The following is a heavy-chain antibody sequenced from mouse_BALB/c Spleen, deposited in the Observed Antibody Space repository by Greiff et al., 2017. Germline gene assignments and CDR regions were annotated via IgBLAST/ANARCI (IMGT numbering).Heavy chain of an antibody. CDR3: ARNLYYDYPAWFAY. Sequence: VQLQQSGAELVRPGTSVKISCKASGYTFTNYWLGWVKQRPGHGLEWIGDIYPGGGYTNYNEKFKGKATLTADTSSSTAYMQLSSLTSEDSAVYFCARNLYYDYPAWFAYWGQGTLVTVSA. J-gene: IGHJ3*01. V-gene: IGHV1-63*02. CDR1: GYTFTNYW. D-gene: IGHD2-4*01. CDR2: IYPGGGYT.